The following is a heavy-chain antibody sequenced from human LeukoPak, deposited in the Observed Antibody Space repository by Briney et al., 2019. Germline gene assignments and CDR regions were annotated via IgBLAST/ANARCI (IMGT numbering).Heavy chain of an antibody. D-gene: IGHD3-22*01. J-gene: IGHJ4*02. CDR3: AREPLAYYDSSGSLTAVDY. V-gene: IGHV1-8*01. CDR2: MNPNSGNT. CDR1: GYIFTNYD. Sequence: ASVKVSCKASGYIFTNYDINWVRQATGQGLEWMGYMNPNSGNTGYAQKFQGRVTMTSNTSISTAYMELSSLRSEDTAVYYCAREPLAYYDSSGSLTAVDYWGQGTLVTVSS.